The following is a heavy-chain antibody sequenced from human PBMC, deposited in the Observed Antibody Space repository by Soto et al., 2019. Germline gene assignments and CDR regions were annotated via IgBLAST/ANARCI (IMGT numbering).Heavy chain of an antibody. CDR3: AREGLVLVPTTVNSDYYYYAMDV. Sequence: SVKVSCKASGGTFSSYAIISVRQAPGQGLEREGGIIPRSAKSNYAQKFEGRVTITADESTSTAYMELSSLRSDDTAVYYCAREGLVLVPTTVNSDYYYYAMDVWGQGTTVTVSS. D-gene: IGHD2-2*01. CDR2: IIPRSAKS. J-gene: IGHJ6*02. CDR1: GGTFSSYA. V-gene: IGHV1-69*13.